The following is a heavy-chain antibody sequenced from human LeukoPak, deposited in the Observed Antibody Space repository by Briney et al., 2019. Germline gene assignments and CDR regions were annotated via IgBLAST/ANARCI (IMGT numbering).Heavy chain of an antibody. CDR1: GFTFSSYA. CDR2: ISGSGGST. J-gene: IGHJ6*02. D-gene: IGHD3-22*01. V-gene: IGHV3-23*01. CDR3: AKDGYYDSSGYYYYYYGMDV. Sequence: PGGSLRLSCAASGFTFSSYAMSWGRQAPGKGLEWVSAISGSGGSTYYADSVKGRFTISRDNSKNTLYLQMNSLRAADTAVYYCAKDGYYDSSGYYYYYYGMDVWGQGTTVTVSS.